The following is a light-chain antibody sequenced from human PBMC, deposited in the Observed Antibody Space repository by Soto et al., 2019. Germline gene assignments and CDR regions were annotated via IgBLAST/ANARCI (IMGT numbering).Light chain of an antibody. V-gene: IGLV2-14*03. CDR1: ISDVGGYNF. Sequence: QSALTQPASVSGSPGQSITISCTGTISDVGGYNFVSWYQQYPGKAPKLMICDVSNRPSGVSNRFSGSKSGNTASLTISGLQAEDEADYYCSSCTSISTYVFGTGTKVTVL. CDR3: SSCTSISTYV. J-gene: IGLJ1*01. CDR2: DVS.